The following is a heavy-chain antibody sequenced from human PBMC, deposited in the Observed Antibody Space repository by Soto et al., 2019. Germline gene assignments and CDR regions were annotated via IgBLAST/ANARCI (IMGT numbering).Heavy chain of an antibody. D-gene: IGHD5-12*01. V-gene: IGHV5-51*01. Sequence: GESLKISCRGAGYSFTSYWIGWVRQMPGKGLEWMGIIYPGDSDTRYSPSFQGQVTISADKSISTAYLQWSSLKASDTAMYYCARRERARWLPLSRDAFDIWGQGTMVTVSS. CDR3: ARRERARWLPLSRDAFDI. CDR2: IYPGDSDT. J-gene: IGHJ3*02. CDR1: GYSFTSYW.